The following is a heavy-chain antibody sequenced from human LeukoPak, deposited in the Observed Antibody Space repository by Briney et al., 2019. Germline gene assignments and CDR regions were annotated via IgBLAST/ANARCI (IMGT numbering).Heavy chain of an antibody. CDR2: IYYSGST. Sequence: PSETLSLTCTVSGGSISSSSYYWGWIRQPPGKGLEWIGSIYYSGSTYYNPSLKSRVTISVDTSKNQFSLKLSSVTAADTAVYYCARESGWGYYDFWSGYYTGYYMDVWGKGTTVTVSS. D-gene: IGHD3-3*01. CDR3: ARESGWGYYDFWSGYYTGYYMDV. J-gene: IGHJ6*03. V-gene: IGHV4-39*07. CDR1: GGSISSSSYY.